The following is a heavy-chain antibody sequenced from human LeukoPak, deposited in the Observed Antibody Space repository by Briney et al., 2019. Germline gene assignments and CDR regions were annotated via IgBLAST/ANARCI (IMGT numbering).Heavy chain of an antibody. CDR1: GFTFSTYS. CDR3: ARKLKTGPTEGAFDI. Sequence: GGSLRLSCTASGFTFSTYSMNWVRQTPGKGLEWVSYIQSSSNTIYYANSVKGRFTLSRDNAKNALYLQMNSLKAEDTALYYCARKLKTGPTEGAFDIWGQGTMVTLSS. CDR2: IQSSSNTI. D-gene: IGHD1-7*01. J-gene: IGHJ3*02. V-gene: IGHV3-48*01.